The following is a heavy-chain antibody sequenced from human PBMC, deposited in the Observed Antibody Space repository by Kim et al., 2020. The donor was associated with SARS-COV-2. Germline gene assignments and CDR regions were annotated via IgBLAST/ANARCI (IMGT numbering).Heavy chain of an antibody. V-gene: IGHV4-59*09. CDR2: GGS. Sequence: GGSNQNPALKSRLTISIDTSKNQFSLKLTSVTAADTAVYYCARGRGELDSWGLGTLVSVSS. CDR3: ARGRGELDS. D-gene: IGHD3-16*01. J-gene: IGHJ5*01.